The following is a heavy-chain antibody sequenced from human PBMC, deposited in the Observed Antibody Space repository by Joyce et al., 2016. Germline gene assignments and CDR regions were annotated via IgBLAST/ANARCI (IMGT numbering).Heavy chain of an antibody. D-gene: IGHD3-3*01. Sequence: EVQLVESGGVVVQSGGSLRHSCAASGFTFDDYTMHWVRQAPRNGLEWVSLISWDGGSTYYADSVKGRFTISRDNSKNSLYLQMNSLRTEDTALYYCAKDRGGFGVVISSYLDYWGQGTLVTVSS. CDR1: GFTFDDYT. V-gene: IGHV3-43*01. J-gene: IGHJ4*02. CDR2: ISWDGGST. CDR3: AKDRGGFGVVISSYLDY.